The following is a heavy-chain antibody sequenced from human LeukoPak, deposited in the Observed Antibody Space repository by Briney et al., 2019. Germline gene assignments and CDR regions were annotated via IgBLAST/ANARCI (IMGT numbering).Heavy chain of an antibody. J-gene: IGHJ4*02. CDR1: GFSFSSYG. Sequence: GGSLRLSCAGSGFSFSSYGMHWVRQAPGKGLEWMAFIRSDGSNKYYADSVRGRFTISRDNSKNTLYLQMNSLRAEDTAVYYCAKDLDSSGYTPLTDWGQGTLVTVSS. CDR2: IRSDGSNK. CDR3: AKDLDSSGYTPLTD. D-gene: IGHD3-22*01. V-gene: IGHV3-30*02.